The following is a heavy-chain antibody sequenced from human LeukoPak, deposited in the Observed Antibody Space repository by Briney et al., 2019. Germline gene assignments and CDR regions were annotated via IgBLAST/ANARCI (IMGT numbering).Heavy chain of an antibody. D-gene: IGHD6-13*01. CDR3: ARESRYYFDY. CDR1: GSTFSSYA. V-gene: IGHV3-30*04. CDR2: ISYDGSNK. Sequence: PGRSLRLSCAASGSTFSSYAMHWVRQAPGKGLEWVAVISYDGSNKYYADSVKGRFTISRDNSKNTLYLQMNSLRAEDTAVNYCARESRYYFDYWGQGTLVTVSS. J-gene: IGHJ4*02.